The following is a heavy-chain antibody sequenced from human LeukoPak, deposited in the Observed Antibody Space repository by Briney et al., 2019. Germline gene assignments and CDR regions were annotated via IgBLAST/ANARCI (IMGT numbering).Heavy chain of an antibody. V-gene: IGHV3-23*01. CDR2: ISGSGGSSGGST. J-gene: IGHJ4*02. D-gene: IGHD3-10*01. Sequence: GGSLRLSCAASGFTFSSYAMSWVRQAPGKGLEWVSGISGSGGSSGGSTYYADSVKGRFTISRDNSKNTLYLQMNSLRAEDTAVYYCAGDTFTYWYYYGSGSYPDYWGQGTLVTVSS. CDR1: GFTFSSYA. CDR3: AGDTFTYWYYYGSGSYPDY.